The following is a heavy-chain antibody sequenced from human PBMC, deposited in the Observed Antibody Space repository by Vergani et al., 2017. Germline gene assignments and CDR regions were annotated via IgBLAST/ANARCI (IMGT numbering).Heavy chain of an antibody. Sequence: EVQLVESGGDLVQPGRSLRLSCAASGFTFSSYAMSWVRQAPGKGLEWVSAISGSGGSTYYADSVKGRFTISRDNAKNSLYLDMSSLRAEDTAVYYCVRDVRVSRTWGQGTLVAVSS. CDR1: GFTFSSYA. CDR2: ISGSGGST. J-gene: IGHJ3*01. V-gene: IGHV3-23*04. CDR3: VRDVRVSRT.